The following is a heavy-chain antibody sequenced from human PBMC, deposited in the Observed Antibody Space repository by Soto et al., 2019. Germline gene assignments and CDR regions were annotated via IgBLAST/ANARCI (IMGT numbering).Heavy chain of an antibody. Sequence: GGSLRLSCAASGFTFSSYGMHWVRQAPGKGLEWVAVISYDGSNKYYADSVKGRFTISRDNSKNTLYLQMNSLRAEDTAVYYCAKDGGLEWFGELLSDYYYGMDVWGQGTTVTVSS. CDR1: GFTFSSYG. V-gene: IGHV3-30*18. CDR3: AKDGGLEWFGELLSDYYYGMDV. D-gene: IGHD3-10*01. CDR2: ISYDGSNK. J-gene: IGHJ6*02.